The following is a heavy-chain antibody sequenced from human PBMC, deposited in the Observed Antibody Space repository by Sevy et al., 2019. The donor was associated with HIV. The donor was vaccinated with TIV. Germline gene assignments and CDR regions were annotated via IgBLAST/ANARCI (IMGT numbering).Heavy chain of an antibody. CDR3: ARERDSGFSDY. D-gene: IGHD3-22*01. CDR1: GFTFSSYA. Sequence: GGSLRLSCAASGFTFSSYAMHWVRQAPGKGLEWVAVISYDGSNKYYAHSVKGRFTISRDNSKNTLYLQMNSLRAEDTAVYYCARERDSGFSDYWGQGTLVTVSS. V-gene: IGHV3-30-3*01. CDR2: ISYDGSNK. J-gene: IGHJ4*02.